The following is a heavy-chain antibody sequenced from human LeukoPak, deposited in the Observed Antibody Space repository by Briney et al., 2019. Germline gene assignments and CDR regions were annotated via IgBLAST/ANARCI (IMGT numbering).Heavy chain of an antibody. V-gene: IGHV4-61*01. D-gene: IGHD1-1*01. J-gene: IGHJ6*02. CDR3: ARDTTRYGMDV. CDR1: GGSISSSYY. Sequence: SGTLSLTCAVSGGSISSSYYWSWIRQPPGKGLEWIGYIYYSGSTNYNPSLKSRVTISVDTSKNQFSLKLSSVTAADTAVYYCARDTTRYGMDVWGQGTTVTVSS. CDR2: IYYSGST.